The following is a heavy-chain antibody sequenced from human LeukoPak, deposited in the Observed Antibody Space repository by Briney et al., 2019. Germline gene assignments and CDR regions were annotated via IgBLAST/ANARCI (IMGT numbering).Heavy chain of an antibody. CDR2: IYYSGST. J-gene: IGHJ4*02. Sequence: SETLSLTCTVSGGSISSSSYYWGWIRQPPGKWVEWIGSIYYSGSTYYNPSLKSRVTISVDTSKNQFSLKLSSVTAADTAVYYCARDPILGYCSSTSCSDYWGQGTLVTVSS. CDR1: GGSISSSSYY. D-gene: IGHD2-2*03. V-gene: IGHV4-39*02. CDR3: ARDPILGYCSSTSCSDY.